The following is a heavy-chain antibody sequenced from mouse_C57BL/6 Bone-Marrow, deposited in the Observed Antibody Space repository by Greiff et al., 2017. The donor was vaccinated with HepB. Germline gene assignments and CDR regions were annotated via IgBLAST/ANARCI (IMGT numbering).Heavy chain of an antibody. CDR3: AREAIYYYGSSDAKDY. Sequence: EVHLVESGPGLVKPSQSLSLTCSVTGYSITSGYYWNWIRQFPGNKLEWMGYISYDGSNNYNPSLKNRISITRDTSKNQFFLKLNSVTTEDTATYYCAREAIYYYGSSDAKDYWGQGTSVTVSS. V-gene: IGHV3-6*01. CDR2: ISYDGSN. J-gene: IGHJ4*01. CDR1: GYSITSGYY. D-gene: IGHD1-1*01.